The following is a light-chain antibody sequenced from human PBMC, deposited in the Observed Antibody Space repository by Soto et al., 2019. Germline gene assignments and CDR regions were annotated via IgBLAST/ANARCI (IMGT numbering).Light chain of an antibody. Sequence: DIHMTQSPSSLSASVGDRVTITCRASQDITNYLDWYQHKPGRAPELLIHIASHLQSGGPARFSGSGSGTDFTLSISSLQPEDFATYYCQQAYSIPSTFGQGTRVDIK. CDR2: IAS. CDR1: QDITNY. J-gene: IGKJ1*01. CDR3: QQAYSIPST. V-gene: IGKV1-12*01.